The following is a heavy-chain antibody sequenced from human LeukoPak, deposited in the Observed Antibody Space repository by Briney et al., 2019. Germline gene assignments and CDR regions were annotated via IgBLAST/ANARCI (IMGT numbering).Heavy chain of an antibody. CDR3: ARDHCYDSSGYLGYFDY. CDR1: GGTFSSYA. D-gene: IGHD3-22*01. CDR2: IIPIFGTA. J-gene: IGHJ4*02. Sequence: ASVKVSCKASGGTFSSYAISWVRQAPGQGLEWMGRIIPIFGTANYAQKFQGRVTITTDESTSTAYMELSSLRSEDTAVYYCARDHCYDSSGYLGYFDYWGQGTLVTVSS. V-gene: IGHV1-69*05.